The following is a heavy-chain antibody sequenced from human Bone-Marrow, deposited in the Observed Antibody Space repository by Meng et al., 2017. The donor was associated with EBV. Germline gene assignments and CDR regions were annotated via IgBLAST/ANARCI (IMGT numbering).Heavy chain of an antibody. J-gene: IGHJ1*01. V-gene: IGHV4-34*01. CDR2: INHSGST. D-gene: IGHD2-2*01. CDR3: ARAALDEYQLLED. Sequence: QVQLQQWGAGLLKPSETLSLTCAGYGESVSGYYWRWIRQPPGKGLEWIGEINHSGSTSYNQSLKSRVTMSVDTSKNHFSLKLTSVTAADTAVYYCARAALDEYQLLEDWGQGTLVTVSS. CDR1: GESVSGYY.